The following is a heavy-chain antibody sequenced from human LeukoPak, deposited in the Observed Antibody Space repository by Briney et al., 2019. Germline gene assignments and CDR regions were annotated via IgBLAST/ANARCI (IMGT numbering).Heavy chain of an antibody. D-gene: IGHD1/OR15-1a*01. CDR2: IYPGDSDT. Sequence: GESLKISCKGSAYSFTSYWIGWVRQMPGKGLEWMGIIYPGDSDTRYSPSFQGQVTISADKSINTAYLQWSSLKASDTAMYYCATSESQTKFDYWGQGTLVTASS. CDR1: AYSFTSYW. J-gene: IGHJ4*02. V-gene: IGHV5-51*01. CDR3: ATSESQTKFDY.